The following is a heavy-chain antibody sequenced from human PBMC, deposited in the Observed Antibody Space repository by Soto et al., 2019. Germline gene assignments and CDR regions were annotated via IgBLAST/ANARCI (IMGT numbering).Heavy chain of an antibody. D-gene: IGHD4-17*01. CDR1: GFTFSTYG. V-gene: IGHV3-30*18. CDR3: AKSGDYGDYLGH. Sequence: QVQLVESGGGVVQPGRSLRLSCAASGFTFSTYGMHWVRQAPGKGLEWVALISYDGSNKYYADSVKGRFTISRDNSKNTLYLQVNSLRAADTAVYYCAKSGDYGDYLGHWGQGTLVTVSS. J-gene: IGHJ4*02. CDR2: ISYDGSNK.